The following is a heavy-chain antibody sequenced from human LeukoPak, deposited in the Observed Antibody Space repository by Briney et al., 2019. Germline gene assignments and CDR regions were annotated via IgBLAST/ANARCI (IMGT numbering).Heavy chain of an antibody. Sequence: PGGSLRLSCAASGFSFRDYYMTWIRQAPGKGLEWVSAITGSGGSTYYADSVKGRFTISRDTSKNTLYLQMNILRAEDTAIYYCARSCGGDCYSDYWGQGTLVTVSS. V-gene: IGHV3-23*01. D-gene: IGHD2-21*02. CDR2: ITGSGGST. CDR3: ARSCGGDCYSDY. CDR1: GFSFRDYY. J-gene: IGHJ4*02.